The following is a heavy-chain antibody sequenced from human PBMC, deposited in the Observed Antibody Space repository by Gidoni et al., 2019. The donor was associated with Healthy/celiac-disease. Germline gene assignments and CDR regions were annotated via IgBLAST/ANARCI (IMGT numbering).Heavy chain of an antibody. D-gene: IGHD2-15*01. CDR2: ISYDGSNK. Sequence: QVQLVVSVGGVVHPGRSLRLSCAASGFTFSSYGMHWVRQAPGKGLEWVAVISYDGSNKYYADSVKGRFTISRDNSKNTLYLQMNSLRAEDTAVYYCAKFDGYRDAFDIWGQGTMVTVSS. CDR1: GFTFSSYG. CDR3: AKFDGYRDAFDI. V-gene: IGHV3-30*18. J-gene: IGHJ3*02.